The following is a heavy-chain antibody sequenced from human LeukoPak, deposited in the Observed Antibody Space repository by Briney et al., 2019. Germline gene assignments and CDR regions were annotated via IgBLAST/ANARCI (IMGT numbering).Heavy chain of an antibody. V-gene: IGHV3-13*04. J-gene: IGHJ4*02. CDR3: ARVRSYYYDY. D-gene: IGHD3-10*01. CDR1: GFTFSSYD. CDR2: IGTAGDT. Sequence: PGGSLRLSCAACGFTFSSYDMHWVRQATGKGLEWVPAIGTAGDTYYPGSVKGRFTISRENAKNSLYLQMNSLRAGDTAVYYCARVRSYYYDYWGQGTLVTVSS.